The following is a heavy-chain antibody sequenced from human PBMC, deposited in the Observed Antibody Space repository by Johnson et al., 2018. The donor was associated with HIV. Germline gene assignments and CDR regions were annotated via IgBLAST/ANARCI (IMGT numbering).Heavy chain of an antibody. Sequence: QVQLVESGGGVVQPGRSLRLSCSASGFSFNDYAMHWVRQAPGKGLEWVAVISFDGGAIYYADSVEGRFTISRDNSKNTLYLQMNSLRAEDTAVYYCAKDGMVAGSGGADDFDIWGQGTMVTVSS. J-gene: IGHJ3*02. CDR1: GFSFNDYA. CDR3: AKDGMVAGSGGADDFDI. CDR2: ISFDGGAI. D-gene: IGHD6-19*01. V-gene: IGHV3-30-3*01.